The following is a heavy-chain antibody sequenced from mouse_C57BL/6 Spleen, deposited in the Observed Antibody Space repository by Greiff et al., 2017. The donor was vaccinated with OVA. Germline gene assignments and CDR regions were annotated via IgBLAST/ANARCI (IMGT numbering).Heavy chain of an antibody. D-gene: IGHD1-1*01. V-gene: IGHV10-1*01. CDR2: IRSKSNNYAT. J-gene: IGHJ2*01. CDR3: VRDYYGSSYGGAYFDY. Sequence: EVMLVESGGGLVQPKGSLKLSCAASGFSFNTYAMNWVRQAPGKGLEWVARIRSKSNNYATYYADSVKDRFTISRDDSESMLYLQMNNLKTEDTAMYYCVRDYYGSSYGGAYFDYWGQGTTLTVSS. CDR1: GFSFNTYA.